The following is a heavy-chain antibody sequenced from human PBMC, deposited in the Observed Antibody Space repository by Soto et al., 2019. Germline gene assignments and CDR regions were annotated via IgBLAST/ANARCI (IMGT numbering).Heavy chain of an antibody. J-gene: IGHJ4*02. Sequence: QVQLQQWGAGLLKPSETLSLTCAVYGGSFSGYYWTWIRQPPGTGLEWIGQINHSGSTNYNPSLKRRVTISVDPSKTQLSLKLTSVTAADTAVYYCARDKTTGLFDYWGQGTLVTVSS. D-gene: IGHD1-7*01. CDR1: GGSFSGYY. CDR3: ARDKTTGLFDY. CDR2: INHSGST. V-gene: IGHV4-34*01.